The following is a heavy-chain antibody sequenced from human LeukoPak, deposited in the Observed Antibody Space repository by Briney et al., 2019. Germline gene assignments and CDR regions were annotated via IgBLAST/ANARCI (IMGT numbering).Heavy chain of an antibody. Sequence: GGSLRLSCAASGFTFSSYTFNWVRQAPGKGLEWVSSISSSSSYIFYAEPVKGRFTISRDNAKNSLYLQMNSLSAEDTALYYCARGNYCSGSSCYSTDYWGQGTLVTVSS. V-gene: IGHV3-21*01. J-gene: IGHJ4*02. CDR3: ARGNYCSGSSCYSTDY. CDR1: GFTFSSYT. D-gene: IGHD2-15*01. CDR2: ISSSSSYI.